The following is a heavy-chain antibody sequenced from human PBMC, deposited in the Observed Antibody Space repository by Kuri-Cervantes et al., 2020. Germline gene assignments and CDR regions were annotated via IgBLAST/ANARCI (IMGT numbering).Heavy chain of an antibody. CDR3: ARAEAVTMVQGVIGFSVDY. V-gene: IGHV1-18*01. CDR1: GYTFTSYG. Sequence: ASVKVSCKASGYTFTSYGISWVRQAPGQGLEWMGWISGYNGNTNYAQNLQGRVTLTTDRFTSTAYMELRSLRSDDTAVYYCARAEAVTMVQGVIGFSVDYWGQGTLVTVSS. CDR2: ISGYNGNT. D-gene: IGHD3-10*01. J-gene: IGHJ4*02.